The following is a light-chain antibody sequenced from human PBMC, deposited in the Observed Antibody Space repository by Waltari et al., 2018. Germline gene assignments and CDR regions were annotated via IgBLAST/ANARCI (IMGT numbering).Light chain of an antibody. CDR3: LQYNSHPFT. V-gene: IGKV1-13*02. CDR2: LAS. CDR1: QGINTY. J-gene: IGKJ3*01. Sequence: IQMTQSPSSLSASTGDTVTITCRASQGINTYLNWYQQKPGKAPKRLIYLASSLESGVPARFSGSGSGTDFTLTISSLQPEDFATYYCLQYNSHPFTFGPGTKLDIK.